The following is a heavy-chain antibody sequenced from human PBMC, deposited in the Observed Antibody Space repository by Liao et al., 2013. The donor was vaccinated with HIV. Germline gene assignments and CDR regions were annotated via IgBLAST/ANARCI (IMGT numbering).Heavy chain of an antibody. CDR3: GRLGQPSGDVYTGGYYYMDV. CDR1: GSSISSDY. CDR2: ISHSGFS. Sequence: QVQLQESGPGLVKPSETLSLTCTVSGSSISSDYWGWIRQVPGKGLEWIGHISHSGFSNNNPSLKSRVTISIDQSSNKFSLDLSSVTAADTAVYYCGRLGQPSGDVYTGGYYYMDVWGKGTTVTVSS. D-gene: IGHD3-10*01. V-gene: IGHV4-59*01. J-gene: IGHJ6*03.